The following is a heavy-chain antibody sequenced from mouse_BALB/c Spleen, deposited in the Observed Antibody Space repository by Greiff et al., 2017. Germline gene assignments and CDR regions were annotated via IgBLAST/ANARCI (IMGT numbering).Heavy chain of an antibody. CDR3: ARGGSPGFAY. Sequence: EVQLVESGGGLVQPGGSRKLSCAASGFTFSSFGMHWVRQAPEKGLEWVAYISSGSSTIYYADKVKGRFTISRDNPKNTLFLQMTSLRSEDTAMYYCARGGSPGFAYWGQGTLVTVSA. J-gene: IGHJ3*01. CDR2: ISSGSSTI. D-gene: IGHD3-1*01. V-gene: IGHV5-17*02. CDR1: GFTFSSFG.